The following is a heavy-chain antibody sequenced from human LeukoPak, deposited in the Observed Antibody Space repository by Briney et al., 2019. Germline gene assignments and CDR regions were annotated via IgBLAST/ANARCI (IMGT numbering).Heavy chain of an antibody. CDR2: INHSGTT. CDR1: GASFSGSY. J-gene: IGHJ6*03. V-gene: IGHV4-34*10. CDR3: AREDYYYYYMDV. Sequence: SETLSLTCAVYGASFSGSYWSWIRQPPGKGLEWIGEINHSGTTNYNPSLKSRVTMSVDTSKNQFSLKLSSVTAADTAVYYCAREDYYYYYMDVWGKGTTVTISS.